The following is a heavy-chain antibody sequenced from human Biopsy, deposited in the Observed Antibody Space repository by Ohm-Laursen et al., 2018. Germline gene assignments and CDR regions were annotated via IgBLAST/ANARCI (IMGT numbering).Heavy chain of an antibody. CDR3: ARSRGSSGIATIYYYGMDV. CDR2: ISSSSDNI. D-gene: IGHD3-10*01. J-gene: IGHJ6*02. Sequence: SLRLSCAASGVTLSGYAMNWVRQTPGKGLEWVSTISSSSDNIYYVDSVKGRFTISRDNAKNSLYPQMNSLRAEDTAVYYCARSRGSSGIATIYYYGMDVWGQGTTVTVSS. CDR1: GVTLSGYA. V-gene: IGHV3-21*01.